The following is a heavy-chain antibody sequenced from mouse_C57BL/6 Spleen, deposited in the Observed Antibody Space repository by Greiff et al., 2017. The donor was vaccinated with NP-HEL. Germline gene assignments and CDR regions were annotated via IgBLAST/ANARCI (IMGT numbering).Heavy chain of an antibody. D-gene: IGHD1-1*01. CDR3: ARMVSGSSLDWYFDV. Sequence: ESGPGILQPSQTLSLTCSFSGFSLSTFGMGVGWIRQPSGKGLEWLAHIWWDDDKYYNPARKSRLTISKDTSKNKLFLKIANVDTADTATYYCARMVSGSSLDWYFDVWGTGTTVTVSS. CDR2: IWWDDDK. V-gene: IGHV8-8*01. CDR1: GFSLSTFGMG. J-gene: IGHJ1*03.